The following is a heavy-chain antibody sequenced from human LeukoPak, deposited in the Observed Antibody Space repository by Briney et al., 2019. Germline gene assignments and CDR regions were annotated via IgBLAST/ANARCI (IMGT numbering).Heavy chain of an antibody. CDR3: AREGYSGSWYVYGDYYYGMDV. CDR2: IYTSGST. CDR1: SVSISGYY. Sequence: SETLSLTCTVSSVSISGYYWSWIRQPAGKGLEWIGRIYTSGSTNYNPSLKSRVTMSVDTSKNQFSLKLSSVTAADTAVYYCAREGYSGSWYVYGDYYYGMDVWGQGTTVTVSS. D-gene: IGHD6-13*01. V-gene: IGHV4-4*07. J-gene: IGHJ6*02.